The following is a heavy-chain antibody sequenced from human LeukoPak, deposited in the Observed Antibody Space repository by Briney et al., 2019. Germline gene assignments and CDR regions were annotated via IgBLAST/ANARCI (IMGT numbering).Heavy chain of an antibody. V-gene: IGHV3-21*01. CDR1: GFTFSSYG. J-gene: IGHJ3*02. CDR2: ISSSTTYI. D-gene: IGHD1-26*01. CDR3: ARIRVGATYGGAFDI. Sequence: GGSLRLSCAGSGFTFSSYGMNWVRQAPGKGLEWVSSISSSTTYIFYADSVRGRFTISRDDAKNSLYLQMKSLRAEDTAVYYCARIRVGATYGGAFDIWGQGTMVTVSS.